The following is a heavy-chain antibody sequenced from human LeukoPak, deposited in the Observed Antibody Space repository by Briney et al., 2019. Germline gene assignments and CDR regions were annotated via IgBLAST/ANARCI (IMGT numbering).Heavy chain of an antibody. CDR1: GDSVSNNRAS. Sequence: SQTLSLTCAISGDSVSNNRASWGWIRQSPSRGLEWLGRTYYRSQWFDDYAPSLRSRITINPDTSKSQFSLQLTSVTPEDTAVYYCVRIRGLELFDYWGQGTLVTVSS. V-gene: IGHV6-1*01. D-gene: IGHD1-7*01. CDR3: VRIRGLELFDY. J-gene: IGHJ4*02. CDR2: TYYRSQWFD.